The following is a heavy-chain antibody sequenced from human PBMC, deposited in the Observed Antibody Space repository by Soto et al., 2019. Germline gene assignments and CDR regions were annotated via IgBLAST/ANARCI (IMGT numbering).Heavy chain of an antibody. V-gene: IGHV4-34*01. CDR1: GGSFSGYY. Sequence: QVQLQQWGAGLLKPSETLSLTCAVYGGSFSGYYWSWIRQPPGKGLEWIGEINHSGSTNYNPSLQRRVTISLDTTKDQFYLKLCSVTAADTAVYYCARGKRFLAKWGAFDIWGQGTMVTVSS. D-gene: IGHD3-3*01. CDR2: INHSGST. CDR3: ARGKRFLAKWGAFDI. J-gene: IGHJ3*02.